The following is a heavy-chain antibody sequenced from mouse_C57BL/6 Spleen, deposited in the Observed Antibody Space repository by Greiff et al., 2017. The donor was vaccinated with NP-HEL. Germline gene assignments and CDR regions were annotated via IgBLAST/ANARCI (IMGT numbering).Heavy chain of an antibody. CDR2: ISDGGSYT. D-gene: IGHD1-1*01. J-gene: IGHJ1*03. CDR1: GFTFSSYA. CDR3: AREGIYYYGSSPHWYFDV. V-gene: IGHV5-4*01. Sequence: EVKLMESGGGLVKPGGSLKLSCAASGFTFSSYAMSWVRQTPEKRLEWVATISDGGSYTYYPDNVKGRFTISRDNAKNNLYLQMSHLKSEDTAMYYCAREGIYYYGSSPHWYFDVWGTGTTVTVSS.